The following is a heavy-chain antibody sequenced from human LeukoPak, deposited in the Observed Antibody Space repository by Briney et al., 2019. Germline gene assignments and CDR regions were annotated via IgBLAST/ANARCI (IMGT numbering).Heavy chain of an antibody. J-gene: IGHJ4*02. CDR3: AKDQLTYYGDYVTAY. Sequence: QTGGSLRLSCAASGFTFSSYAMSWVRQAPGKGLEWVSVISGSGGSTYYADSVKGRFTIYRNNSKNTLYLKMNSLRAEDTAVYYCAKDQLTYYGDYVTAYWGQGTLVTVSS. D-gene: IGHD4-17*01. V-gene: IGHV3-23*01. CDR1: GFTFSSYA. CDR2: ISGSGGST.